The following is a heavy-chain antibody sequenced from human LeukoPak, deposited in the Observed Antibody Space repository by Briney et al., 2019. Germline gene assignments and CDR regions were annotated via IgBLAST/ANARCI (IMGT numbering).Heavy chain of an antibody. CDR1: GYTFTGYY. CDR2: INPNSGGT. D-gene: IGHD1-26*01. Sequence: GASVKVSCKASGYTFTGYYMHWVRQAPGQGLEWMGWINPNSGGTNYAQKFQGRVTMTRDTSISTAYVELSRLRSDDTAVYYCARVLYSGSSFYFDYWGQGTLVTVSS. V-gene: IGHV1-2*02. CDR3: ARVLYSGSSFYFDY. J-gene: IGHJ4*02.